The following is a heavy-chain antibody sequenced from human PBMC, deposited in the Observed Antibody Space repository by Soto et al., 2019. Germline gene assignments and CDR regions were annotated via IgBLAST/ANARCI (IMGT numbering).Heavy chain of an antibody. Sequence: QVQLVESGGGVVQPGRSLRLSCAASGFTFSDYGMHWVRQAPGTGLEWVAVISYDGSNKYYADSVKGRFTISRDNSKXXXXXXXXXXXXXXXXXXXXXXXXXXXXXSSLWFGELIFDHWGQGTPVTVSS. V-gene: IGHV3-30*03. J-gene: IGHJ4*02. CDR1: GFTFSDYG. CDR3: XXXXXXXXXSSLWFGELIFDH. D-gene: IGHD3-10*01. CDR2: ISYDGSNK.